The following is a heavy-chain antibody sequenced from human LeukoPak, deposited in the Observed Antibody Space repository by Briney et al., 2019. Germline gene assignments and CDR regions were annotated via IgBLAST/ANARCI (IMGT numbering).Heavy chain of an antibody. CDR1: GFTFSSYW. CDR2: INSDGSST. J-gene: IGHJ3*02. V-gene: IGHV3-74*01. Sequence: PGGSLRLSCAASGFTFSSYWMHWVRQAPGKGLVWVSRINSDGSSTSYADSVKGRFTISRDNAKNSLYLQMNSLGAEDTAVYYCAREYCSGGSCYSEAFDIWGQGTMVTVSS. CDR3: AREYCSGGSCYSEAFDI. D-gene: IGHD2-15*01.